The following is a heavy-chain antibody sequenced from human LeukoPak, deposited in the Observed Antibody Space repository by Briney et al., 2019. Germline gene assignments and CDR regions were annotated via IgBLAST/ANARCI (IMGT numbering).Heavy chain of an antibody. Sequence: PGGSLRLSCAASGFTLSSYAMSWVRQAPGKGLEWVSAISGSGGSTYYADSVKGRFTISRDNSKNTLYLQMNSLRAEDTAVYYCAKDTYYDSSAALYFDYWGQGTLVTVSS. CDR2: ISGSGGST. D-gene: IGHD3-22*01. CDR1: GFTLSSYA. V-gene: IGHV3-23*01. J-gene: IGHJ4*02. CDR3: AKDTYYDSSAALYFDY.